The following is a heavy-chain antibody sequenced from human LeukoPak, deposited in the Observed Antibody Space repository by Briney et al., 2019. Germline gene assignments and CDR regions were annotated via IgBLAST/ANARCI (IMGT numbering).Heavy chain of an antibody. J-gene: IGHJ5*02. V-gene: IGHV3-7*01. CDR2: IKQDGSEK. D-gene: IGHD3-3*01. Sequence: GGSLRLSCAASGFTFSSYWMSWVRQAPGKGLEWVANIKQDGSEKYYVDSVKGRFTISRDNAKNSLYLQMNSLRAEDTAVYYCASRPHQHDFWRKMVWFDPWGQGTLVTVSS. CDR1: GFTFSSYW. CDR3: ASRPHQHDFWRKMVWFDP.